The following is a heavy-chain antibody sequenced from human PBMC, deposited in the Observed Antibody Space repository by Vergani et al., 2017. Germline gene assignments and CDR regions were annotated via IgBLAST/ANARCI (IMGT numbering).Heavy chain of an antibody. V-gene: IGHV1-69*04. Sequence: QVQLVQSGAEVKKPGSSVKVSCKASGGTFSSYAISWVRQAPGQGLEWMGRIIPILGIANYAQKFQGRVTMTRDTSTSTVYMELSSLRSEDTAVYYCATTPPSGWYRDYYYYGMDVWGQGTTVTVSS. CDR1: GGTFSSYA. J-gene: IGHJ6*02. CDR2: IIPILGIA. D-gene: IGHD6-19*01. CDR3: ATTPPSGWYRDYYYYGMDV.